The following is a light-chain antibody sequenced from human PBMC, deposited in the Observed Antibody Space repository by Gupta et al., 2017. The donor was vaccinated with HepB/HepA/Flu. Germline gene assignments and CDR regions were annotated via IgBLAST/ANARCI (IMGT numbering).Light chain of an antibody. V-gene: IGLV1-44*01. J-gene: IGLJ2*01. Sequence: QSVLSQPPSASGTPGQRVTISCSGSFSNIGDNTVNWYQHLPGMAPKVLIHSNNQRPSGVPVRFSGSKSGTSASLAISGLQSEDEADYYCSSWDDSLNGLVLGGGTKLTVL. CDR1: FSNIGDNT. CDR3: SSWDDSLNGLV. CDR2: SNN.